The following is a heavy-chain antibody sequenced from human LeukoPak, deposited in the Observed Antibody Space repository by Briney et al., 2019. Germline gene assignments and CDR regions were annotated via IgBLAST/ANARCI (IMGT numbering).Heavy chain of an antibody. CDR1: GFTFSSYA. CDR3: AKDKGWGYSAYDCYGMDV. CDR2: ISGSGSGT. V-gene: IGHV3-23*01. D-gene: IGHD1-26*01. J-gene: IGHJ6*02. Sequence: GGSLRLSCAASGFTFSSYAMSWVRQAPGKGLEWVSAISGSGSGTYYADSVKGRFTISRDNSKNTLYLQMNSLRAEDTAVYYCAKDKGWGYSAYDCYGMDVWGQGTTVTVSS.